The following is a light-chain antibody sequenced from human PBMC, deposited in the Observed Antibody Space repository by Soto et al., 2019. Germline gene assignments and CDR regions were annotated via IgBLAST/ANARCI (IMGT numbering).Light chain of an antibody. Sequence: EIVLTQSPGTLSLSPGEKATLSCRASQTITNTYLAWYRQKPGQAPRLLMYAASSRANGVPDRFSGSGSGTDFTLTNSRLEPEDFAVYYCQQSSSSPITFGQGTRLDIK. J-gene: IGKJ5*01. CDR1: QTITNTY. CDR2: AAS. V-gene: IGKV3-20*01. CDR3: QQSSSSPIT.